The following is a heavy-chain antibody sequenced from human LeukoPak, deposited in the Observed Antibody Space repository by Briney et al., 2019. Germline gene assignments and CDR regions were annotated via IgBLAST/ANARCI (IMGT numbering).Heavy chain of an antibody. J-gene: IGHJ4*02. CDR3: AKERDPYSGSYFGY. D-gene: IGHD1-26*01. CDR1: GFTFSSYA. CDR2: VSGSGGST. Sequence: GGSLRLSCAASGFTFSSYAMSWVRQSPGKGLEWVSAVSGSGGSTYYADSVKGRFTISRDNSKYTLYPQMSSLRAEDTAVYFCAKERDPYSGSYFGYWGQGTLVTVSS. V-gene: IGHV3-23*01.